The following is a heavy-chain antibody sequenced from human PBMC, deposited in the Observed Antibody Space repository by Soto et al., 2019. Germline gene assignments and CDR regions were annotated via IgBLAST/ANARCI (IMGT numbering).Heavy chain of an antibody. CDR3: ARVGNSSRWYWPQYYYYYMDV. J-gene: IGHJ6*03. Sequence: EVQLVESGGGLVKPGGSLRLSCAASGFTFSSYSMNWVRQAPGKGLEWVSSISSSSSYIYYADSVKGRFTISRDNAKNSLYLQMNSLRAEDTAVYYCARVGNSSRWYWPQYYYYYMDVWGKGTTVTVSS. CDR2: ISSSSSYI. D-gene: IGHD6-13*01. V-gene: IGHV3-21*01. CDR1: GFTFSSYS.